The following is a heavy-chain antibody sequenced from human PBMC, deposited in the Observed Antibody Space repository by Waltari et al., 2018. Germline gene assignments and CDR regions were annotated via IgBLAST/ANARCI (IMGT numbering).Heavy chain of an antibody. J-gene: IGHJ5*02. CDR2: INTDTGNP. D-gene: IGHD2-21*01. CDR3: AREVVPTSTIVVNWFDP. V-gene: IGHV7-4-1*02. CDR1: GYTFPNYA. Sequence: QVQLVQSGSELKKPGASVKVSCKAIGYTFPNYAINWVRKAPGQGLEVMGWINTDTGNPTYAQGFTGRFVFSLDTSISTAYLQINSLKAEDTAIYYCAREVVPTSTIVVNWFDPWGQGTLVSVSS.